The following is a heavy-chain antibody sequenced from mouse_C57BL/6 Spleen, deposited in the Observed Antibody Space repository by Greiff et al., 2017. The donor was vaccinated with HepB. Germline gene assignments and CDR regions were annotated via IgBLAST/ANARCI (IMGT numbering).Heavy chain of an antibody. V-gene: IGHV1-53*01. J-gene: IGHJ1*03. CDR2: INPSNGGT. D-gene: IGHD3-3*01. CDR3: AREGDVGYFDV. CDR1: GYTFTSYW. Sequence: QVHVKQPGTELVKPGASVKLSCKASGYTFTSYWMHWVKQRPGQGLEWIGNINPSNGGTNYNEKFKSKATLTVDKSSSTAYMQLSSLTSEDSAVYYCAREGDVGYFDVWGTGTTVTVSS.